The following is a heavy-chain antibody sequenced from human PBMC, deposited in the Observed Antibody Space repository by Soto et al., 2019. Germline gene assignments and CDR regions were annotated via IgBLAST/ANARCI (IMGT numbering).Heavy chain of an antibody. J-gene: IGHJ4*02. CDR3: ARVEGYSNYYFDY. V-gene: IGHV4-31*03. D-gene: IGHD4-4*01. CDR2: IYYSGST. Sequence: SETLSLTCTVSGGSISSGGYYWSWIRQHPGKGLEWIGYIYYSGSTYYNPSLKSRVTLSVDTSKYQFSLKLGSVTAADTAVYYCARVEGYSNYYFDYWGQGTLVTVSS. CDR1: GGSISSGGYY.